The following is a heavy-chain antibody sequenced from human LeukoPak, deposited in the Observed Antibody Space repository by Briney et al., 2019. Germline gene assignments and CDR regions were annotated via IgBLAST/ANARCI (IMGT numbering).Heavy chain of an antibody. CDR1: GYTLTSYG. CDR2: ISAYNGNT. CDR3: ARDRQQLVLGWFDP. Sequence: ASVTVSFKASGYTLTSYGISWVRQAPGQGLEWMGWISAYNGNTNYAHKLQGRVTMTTDTSTSTAYMELRSLRSDDTAVYYCARDRQQLVLGWFDPWGQGTLVTVSS. J-gene: IGHJ5*01. D-gene: IGHD6-13*01. V-gene: IGHV1-18*01.